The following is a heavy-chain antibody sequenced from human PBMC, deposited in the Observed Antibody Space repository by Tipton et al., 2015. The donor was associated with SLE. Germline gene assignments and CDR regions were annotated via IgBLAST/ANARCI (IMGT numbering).Heavy chain of an antibody. CDR1: GFTFGAFG. CDR3: VRVSYSRPWPIDY. V-gene: IGHV3-33*01. Sequence: SLRLSCAASGFTFGAFGMHCVRQAPGKGLGWVSLIGNDGGDRYYADSVKGRFTISRDNSKQTVDLQMNSLSAEDTAVYCCVRVSYSRPWPIDYCGRSTQVT. CDR2: IGNDGGDR. J-gene: IGHJ4*02. D-gene: IGHD4-11*01.